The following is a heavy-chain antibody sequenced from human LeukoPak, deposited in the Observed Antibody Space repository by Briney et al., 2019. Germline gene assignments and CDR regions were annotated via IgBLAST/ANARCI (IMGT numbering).Heavy chain of an antibody. CDR1: GFTFSSYA. D-gene: IGHD6-13*01. CDR2: ISGSGGST. J-gene: IGHJ5*02. V-gene: IGHV3-23*01. CDR3: AKPDKEQQSVPYNWFDP. Sequence: GGSLRLSCAASGFTFSSYAMSWVRQAPGKGLEWVSAISGSGGSTYYADSVKGRFTISRDNAKNTLYLQMNSLRAEDTAVYYCAKPDKEQQSVPYNWFDPWGQGTLVTVSS.